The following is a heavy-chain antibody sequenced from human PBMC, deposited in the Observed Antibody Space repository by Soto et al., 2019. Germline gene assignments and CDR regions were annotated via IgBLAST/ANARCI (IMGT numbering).Heavy chain of an antibody. CDR3: AVEGAASKRGFYFDY. D-gene: IGHD2-15*01. V-gene: IGHV1-69*13. CDR2: IIPIFGTA. J-gene: IGHJ4*02. CDR1: GGTFSSYA. Sequence: SVKVSCKASGGTFSSYAISWVRQAPGQGLEWMGGIIPIFGTANYAQKKQGRETITADESTSTDNKELSSQKSEDTAVYYSAVEGAASKRGFYFDYWGRGTLVTVSS.